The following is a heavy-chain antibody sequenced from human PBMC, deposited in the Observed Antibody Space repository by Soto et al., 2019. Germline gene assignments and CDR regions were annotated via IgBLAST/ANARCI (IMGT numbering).Heavy chain of an antibody. CDR3: ARSGERHIAVAVSY. Sequence: QVQLVQSGAEVKKPGSSVKVSCKASGGTFSSYAISWVRQAPGQGLEWMGGIIPIFGTANYAQKFQGSVTITADESTSTAYMELSSLRSANTPVYYCARSGERHIAVAVSYWGQGTLVTVSS. D-gene: IGHD6-19*01. V-gene: IGHV1-69*12. CDR2: IIPIFGTA. J-gene: IGHJ4*02. CDR1: GGTFSSYA.